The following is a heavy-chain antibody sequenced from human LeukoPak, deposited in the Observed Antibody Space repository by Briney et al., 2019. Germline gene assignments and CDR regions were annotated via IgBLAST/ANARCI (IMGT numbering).Heavy chain of an antibody. CDR2: MNPNSGNT. V-gene: IGHV1-8*01. CDR3: ARGGGIVVVPAAFWGY. J-gene: IGHJ4*02. CDR1: GYTFTSYD. Sequence: GASVKVSCKASGYTFTSYDINWVRQATGQGLEWMGWMNPNSGNTGYTQKFQGRVTMTRNTSISTAYMELSSLRSDDTAVYYCARGGGIVVVPAAFWGYWGQGTLVTVSS. D-gene: IGHD2-2*01.